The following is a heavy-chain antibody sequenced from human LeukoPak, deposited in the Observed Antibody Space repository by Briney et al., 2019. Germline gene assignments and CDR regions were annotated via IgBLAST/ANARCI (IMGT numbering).Heavy chain of an antibody. Sequence: GGSLRLSCAASGFTFSSYGMHWVRQAPGKGLEWVAVISYDGSNKYYADSVKGRFTISRDNSKNTLYLQMNSLRAEDTAVYYCAKGFGYYYDSSGYYSPVDYGMDVWGQGTTVTVSS. V-gene: IGHV3-30*18. D-gene: IGHD3-22*01. CDR1: GFTFSSYG. J-gene: IGHJ6*02. CDR3: AKGFGYYYDSSGYYSPVDYGMDV. CDR2: ISYDGSNK.